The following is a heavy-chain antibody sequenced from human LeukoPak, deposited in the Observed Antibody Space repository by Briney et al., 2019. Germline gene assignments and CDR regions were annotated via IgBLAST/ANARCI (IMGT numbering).Heavy chain of an antibody. J-gene: IGHJ4*02. Sequence: GGSLRLSCAASGFTLSSYSMNWVRQAPGKGLEWVSSISSSSSYIYYADSVKGRFTISRDNAKNSLYLQMNSLRAEDTAVYYCARDGSYDYGDQGGYWGQGTLVTVSS. CDR1: GFTLSSYS. CDR3: ARDGSYDYGDQGGY. CDR2: ISSSSSYI. V-gene: IGHV3-21*01. D-gene: IGHD4-17*01.